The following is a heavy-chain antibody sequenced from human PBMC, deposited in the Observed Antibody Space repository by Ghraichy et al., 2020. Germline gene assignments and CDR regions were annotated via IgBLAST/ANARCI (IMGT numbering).Heavy chain of an antibody. CDR2: IIPILGIA. V-gene: IGHV1-69*02. CDR3: ARERYNSIVVMYYFDY. Sequence: VKVSCKASGGTFSSYTISWVRQAPGQGLEWMGRIIPILGIANYAQKFQGRVTITADKSTSTAYMELSSLRSEDTAVYYCARERYNSIVVMYYFDYWGQGTLVTVSS. J-gene: IGHJ4*02. D-gene: IGHD1-14*01. CDR1: GGTFSSYT.